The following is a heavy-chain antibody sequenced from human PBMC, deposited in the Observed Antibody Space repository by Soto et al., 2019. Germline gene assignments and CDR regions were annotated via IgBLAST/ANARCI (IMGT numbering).Heavy chain of an antibody. CDR3: AISIGGPGTGNYFDY. J-gene: IGHJ4*02. V-gene: IGHV1-46*03. CDR2: INPSGGST. CDR1: GYTFTSYG. Sequence: GASVKVSCKASGYTFTSYGISWVRQAPGQGLEWMGIINPSGGSTSYAQKFQGRVTMTRDTSTSTVYMELSSLRSEDTAVYYCAISIGGPGTGNYFDYWGQGTLVTVSS. D-gene: IGHD3-10*01.